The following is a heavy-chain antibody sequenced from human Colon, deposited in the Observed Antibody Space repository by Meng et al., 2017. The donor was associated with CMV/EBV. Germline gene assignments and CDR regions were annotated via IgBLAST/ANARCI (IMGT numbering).Heavy chain of an antibody. Sequence: GESLKISCAASGFTFSDYYMSWIRQAPGKGLEWVSYISSSGSTIYYADSVKGRFTISRDNAKNSLYLQMNSLRAEDTAVYYCARERNYYFYGMDVWGQGTTVTVSS. CDR3: ARERNYYFYGMDV. J-gene: IGHJ6*02. CDR1: GFTFSDYY. CDR2: ISSSGSTI. V-gene: IGHV3-11*01.